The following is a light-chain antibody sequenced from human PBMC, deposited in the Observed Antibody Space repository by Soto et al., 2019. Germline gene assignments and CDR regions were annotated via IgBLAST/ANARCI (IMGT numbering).Light chain of an antibody. CDR2: NND. Sequence: QSVLTQPPSASGTPAQRVTISCSGSSSNIGSNYVYWYQHLPGTAPKLLMYNNDQRASGVPDRFSGSKSATSASLAISGLRSEDEADYYCAAWDGSLRGRVFGGGTKLTVL. CDR1: SSNIGSNY. CDR3: AAWDGSLRGRV. J-gene: IGLJ2*01. V-gene: IGLV1-47*02.